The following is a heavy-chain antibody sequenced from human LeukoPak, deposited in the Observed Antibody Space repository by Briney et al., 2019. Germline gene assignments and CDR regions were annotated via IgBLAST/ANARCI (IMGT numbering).Heavy chain of an antibody. CDR3: ARDHIAVAEGYFDY. J-gene: IGHJ4*02. CDR1: GYTFSGYY. D-gene: IGHD6-19*01. V-gene: IGHV1-2*02. Sequence: ASVKVSCKASGYTFSGYYIFWVRRAPGQGLEWMGWINPNSGGTNYAQEFQGRVTMTRDTSITTAYMELSRLRSDDTAVYYCARDHIAVAEGYFDYWGQGTLVTVSS. CDR2: INPNSGGT.